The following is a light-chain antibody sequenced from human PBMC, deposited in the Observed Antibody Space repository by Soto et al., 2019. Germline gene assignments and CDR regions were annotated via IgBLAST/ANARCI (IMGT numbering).Light chain of an antibody. CDR1: QRVSSSY. Sequence: EIVLTHSPGTLSLSPGERATLSCRASQRVSSSYLAWYQHKPGQAPRLLIYGASSRATGIPDRFSGSGSGTDFTLTISRLEPEDFAVYYCQQYGSSPLLFTFGQGTKLEIK. CDR3: QQYGSSPLLFT. CDR2: GAS. J-gene: IGKJ2*01. V-gene: IGKV3-20*01.